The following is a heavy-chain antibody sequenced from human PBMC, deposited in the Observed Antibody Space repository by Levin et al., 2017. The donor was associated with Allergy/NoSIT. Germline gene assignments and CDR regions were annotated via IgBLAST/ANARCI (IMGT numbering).Heavy chain of an antibody. J-gene: IGHJ3*02. V-gene: IGHV1-24*01. Sequence: VKVSCKVSGYTLTELSMHWVRQAPGKGLEWMGGFDPEDGERIYAQKFQGRVTMTEDTSTDTAYMEMSSLRSEDTAVYYCATGFGGVIATDAFDIWGQGTMVTVSS. CDR1: GYTLTELS. CDR3: ATGFGGVIATDAFDI. D-gene: IGHD3-16*02. CDR2: FDPEDGER.